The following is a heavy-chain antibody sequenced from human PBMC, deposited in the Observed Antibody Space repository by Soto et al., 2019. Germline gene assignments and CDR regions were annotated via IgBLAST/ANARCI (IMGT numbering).Heavy chain of an antibody. CDR3: ARWLQLRNWFDP. V-gene: IGHV4-34*01. CDR1: GGSFSGYY. CDR2: INHSGST. J-gene: IGHJ5*02. D-gene: IGHD5-12*01. Sequence: QVQLQQWGAGLLKPSETLSLTCAVYGGSFSGYYWSWIRQPPGKGLEWIGEINHSGSTNYNPSLKSRVTISVDTSKNQFSLKLSSVTAADTAVYYCARWLQLRNWFDPWGQGTLVTVSS.